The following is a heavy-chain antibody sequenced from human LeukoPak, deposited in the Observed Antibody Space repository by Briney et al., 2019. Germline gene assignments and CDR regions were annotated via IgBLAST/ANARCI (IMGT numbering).Heavy chain of an antibody. CDR3: ARSDYSGSGTYTEFDAFDI. J-gene: IGHJ3*02. CDR2: IYYTGST. D-gene: IGHD3-10*01. Sequence: ETLSFTCTVSGGSISSYYWSWIRQPPGKGLEWIGYIYYTGSTSYNPSLKSRVTISMDTSKNQFSLKLSSVTAADSAVYYCARSDYSGSGTYTEFDAFDIWGQGPMVTVSS. V-gene: IGHV4-59*01. CDR1: GGSISSYY.